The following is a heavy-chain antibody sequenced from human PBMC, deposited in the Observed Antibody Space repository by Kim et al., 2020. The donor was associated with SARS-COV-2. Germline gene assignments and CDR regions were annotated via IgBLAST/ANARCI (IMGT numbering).Heavy chain of an antibody. CDR3: VRAMAAVRSKDFDF. V-gene: IGHV3-74*01. D-gene: IGHD6-13*01. CDR1: GFTFSNYW. CDR2: IETDMRRT. J-gene: IGHJ4*02. Sequence: GGSLRLSCAASGFTFSNYWMHWVRRGPGKGLEWVAQIETDMRRTRYADSVKGRFTISRDNAKNTLYLQMSGLRVEDTAVYYCVRAMAAVRSKDFDFWGQGTLVTVSS.